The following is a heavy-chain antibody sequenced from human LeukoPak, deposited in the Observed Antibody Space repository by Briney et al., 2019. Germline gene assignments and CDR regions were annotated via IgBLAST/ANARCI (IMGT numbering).Heavy chain of an antibody. D-gene: IGHD6-13*01. CDR3: AKDRSSSSWYVPPEYLQH. CDR2: ISYDGSNK. CDR1: GFSLSAYW. J-gene: IGHJ1*01. V-gene: IGHV3-30*18. Sequence: QPEGSLRLSCAASGFSLSAYWMTWVRQAPGKGLEWVAVISYDGSNKYYADSVKGRFTISRDNSKHTLYLQMNSLRAEDTAVYYCAKDRSSSSWYVPPEYLQHWGQGTLVTVSS.